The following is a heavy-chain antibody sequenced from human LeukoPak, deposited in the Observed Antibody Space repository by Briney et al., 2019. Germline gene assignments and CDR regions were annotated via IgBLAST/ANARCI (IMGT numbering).Heavy chain of an antibody. D-gene: IGHD5-24*01. CDR2: IYYTGST. CDR3: ARDPQRGDGYNYDY. J-gene: IGHJ4*02. V-gene: IGHV4-30-4*01. Sequence: PSQTLSLTCTVSGGSISSADYYCGWIRQPPGKGLEWIGDIYYTGSTNYNPSLKSRVSISVDTSKNQFSLNLNSVTAADTAVYYCARDPQRGDGYNYDYWGQGTLVTVSS. CDR1: GGSISSADYY.